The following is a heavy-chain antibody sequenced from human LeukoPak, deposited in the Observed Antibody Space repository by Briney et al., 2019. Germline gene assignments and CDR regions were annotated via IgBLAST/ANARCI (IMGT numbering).Heavy chain of an antibody. J-gene: IGHJ4*02. CDR2: ISGSGGNT. V-gene: IGHV3-23*01. CDR1: GFAFSTYT. CDR3: AKAAFSRTSYFDY. Sequence: GGSLRLCCAASGFAFSTYTMSWVRQAPGKGLEWVSAISGSGGNTYYADSVKGRFTISRDNSKNTLYLQMDSLRADDTAVYYCAKAAFSRTSYFDYWGQGTLVTASS. D-gene: IGHD3-3*02.